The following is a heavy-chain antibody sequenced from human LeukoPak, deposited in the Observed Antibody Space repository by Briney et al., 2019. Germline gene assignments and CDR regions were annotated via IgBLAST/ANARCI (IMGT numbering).Heavy chain of an antibody. CDR2: IYYSGST. CDR1: GGSISSYY. V-gene: IGHV4-59*01. CDR3: AGQTYSIAVAGTGGSVDY. Sequence: SETLSLTCTVSGGSISSYYWSWIRQPPGKGLEGIGYIYYSGSTNYNPSLKSRVTISVDTSKNQFSLKLSPVTAADTAVYYCAGQTYSIAVAGTGGSVDYWGQGTLVTVSS. D-gene: IGHD6-19*01. J-gene: IGHJ4*02.